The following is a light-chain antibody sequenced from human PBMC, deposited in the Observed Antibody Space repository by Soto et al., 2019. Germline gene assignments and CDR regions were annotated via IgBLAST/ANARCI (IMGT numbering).Light chain of an antibody. CDR2: EVS. CDR1: SSDVGGYNF. J-gene: IGLJ1*01. Sequence: HSVLPQPPSSSGSPGQSVSISCTGTSSDVGGYNFVSWYQQHPGKAPKLMIYEVSKRPSGIPDRFSGSKSGNTASLTVSGLQAEDEADYYCSSYAGNRHFYVFGTGTKVTVL. CDR3: SSYAGNRHFYV. V-gene: IGLV2-8*01.